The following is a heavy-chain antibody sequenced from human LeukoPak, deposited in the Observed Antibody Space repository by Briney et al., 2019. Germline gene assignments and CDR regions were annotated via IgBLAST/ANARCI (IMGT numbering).Heavy chain of an antibody. CDR3: ARRVYNSGWYIDY. CDR1: GFIFRDYV. V-gene: IGHV3-23*05. CDR2: IWRTGDWT. J-gene: IGHJ4*02. D-gene: IGHD6-19*01. Sequence: GGSLRLSCTASGFIFRDYVMSWVRQAPGKGPEWVAAIWRTGDWTHYVDSVKGRFTISRDNAKNSLYLQMNSLRAEDTAVYYCARRVYNSGWYIDYWGQGTLVTVSS.